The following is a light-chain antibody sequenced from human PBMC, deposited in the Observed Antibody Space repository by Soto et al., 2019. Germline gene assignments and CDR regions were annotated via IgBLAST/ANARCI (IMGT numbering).Light chain of an antibody. V-gene: IGLV4-69*01. J-gene: IGLJ3*02. CDR2: LNSDGRH. Sequence: QLVLTQSPSASASLGASVKLTCTLSSGHSSYAIAWHQQQPEKGPRYLMKLNSDGRHTKGDEIPDRFSGSSSGAERYLTISSLQSEDEADYYCQTWGTGIRVFGGGTKVTVL. CDR1: SGHSSYA. CDR3: QTWGTGIRV.